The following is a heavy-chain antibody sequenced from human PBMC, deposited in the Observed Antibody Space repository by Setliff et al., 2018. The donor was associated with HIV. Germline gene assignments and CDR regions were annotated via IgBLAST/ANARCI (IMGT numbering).Heavy chain of an antibody. D-gene: IGHD3-10*01. CDR3: ARGWVRGPIISPGTYFSYGLDV. CDR1: GGSFSDFY. CDR2: ISYSGST. J-gene: IGHJ6*02. V-gene: IGHV4-34*01. Sequence: SETLSLTCAVFGGSFSDFYWSWIRQPPGKGLEWIGEISYSGSTNYNPSLKSRVTMSVDTSKNQFSLKLTSMTAADTAVYYCARGWVRGPIISPGTYFSYGLDVWGQGTPVTVSS.